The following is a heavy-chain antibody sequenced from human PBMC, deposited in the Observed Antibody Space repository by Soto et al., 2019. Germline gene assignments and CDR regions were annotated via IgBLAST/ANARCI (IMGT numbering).Heavy chain of an antibody. D-gene: IGHD3-3*01. CDR3: AKDRVTYYDFWSGYLVYYGMYV. CDR2: ISGSGGST. Sequence: GGSLRLSCAASGFTFSSYAMSWVRQAPGKGLEWVSAISGSGGSTYYADSVKGRFTISRDNSKNTLYLQMNSLRAEDTAVYYCAKDRVTYYDFWSGYLVYYGMYVWGQGTTVTVSS. CDR1: GFTFSSYA. J-gene: IGHJ6*02. V-gene: IGHV3-23*01.